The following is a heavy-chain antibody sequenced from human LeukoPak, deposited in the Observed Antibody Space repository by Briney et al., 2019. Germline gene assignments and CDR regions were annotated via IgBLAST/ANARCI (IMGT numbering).Heavy chain of an antibody. CDR3: AKDLTTGTLSFDY. J-gene: IGHJ4*02. V-gene: IGHV3-33*06. CDR1: GFTFSTYG. D-gene: IGHD1-1*01. CDR2: IWYDGSNK. Sequence: GGSLRLSCAASGFTFSTYGMHWVRQAPGKGLEWVAVIWYDGSNKYYADSVKGRFTISRDNSKNTLYLQMNSLRAEDAAVYYCAKDLTTGTLSFDYWGQGTLVTVSS.